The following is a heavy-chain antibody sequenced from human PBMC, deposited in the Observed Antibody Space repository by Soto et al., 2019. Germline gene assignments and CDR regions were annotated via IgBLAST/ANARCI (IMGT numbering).Heavy chain of an antibody. J-gene: IGHJ6*02. V-gene: IGHV4-39*01. CDR2: IYYSGST. CDR3: ARHPGYFDWLSHYYYYYGMDV. Sequence: SETLSLTCTVSGGSISSSSYYWGWIRQPPGKGLEWIGSIYYSGSTYYNPSLKSRVTISVDTSKNQFSLKLSSVTAADTAVYYCARHPGYFDWLSHYYYYYGMDVWGQGTTVTVSS. D-gene: IGHD3-9*01. CDR1: GGSISSSSYY.